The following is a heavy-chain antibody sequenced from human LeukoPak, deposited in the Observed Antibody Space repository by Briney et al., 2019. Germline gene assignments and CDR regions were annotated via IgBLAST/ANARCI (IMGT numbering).Heavy chain of an antibody. V-gene: IGHV4-39*07. Sequence: SETLSLTCTVSGGSISSSSYYWGWIRQPPGKGLEWIGSIYYSGSTYYNPSLKSRVTISVDTSKNQFSLKLSSVTAADTAVYYCARVRDYVWGSYRYGEDYYYVDVWGKGTTVTISS. CDR2: IYYSGST. D-gene: IGHD3-16*02. J-gene: IGHJ6*03. CDR3: ARVRDYVWGSYRYGEDYYYVDV. CDR1: GGSISSSSYY.